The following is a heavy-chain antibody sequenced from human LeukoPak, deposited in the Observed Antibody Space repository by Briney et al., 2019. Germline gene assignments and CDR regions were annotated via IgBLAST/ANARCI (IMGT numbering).Heavy chain of an antibody. D-gene: IGHD3-3*01. J-gene: IGHJ6*03. Sequence: PGGSLRLSCAASGFTVSSYSMNWVRQAPGKGLEWVSSISSSSSYIYYADSVKGRFTISRDNAKNSLYLQMNSLRAEDTAVYYCARDLDRYYDFWSAPHYYYYMDVWGKGTTVTVSS. CDR3: ARDLDRYYDFWSAPHYYYYMDV. CDR2: ISSSSSYI. V-gene: IGHV3-21*01. CDR1: GFTVSSYS.